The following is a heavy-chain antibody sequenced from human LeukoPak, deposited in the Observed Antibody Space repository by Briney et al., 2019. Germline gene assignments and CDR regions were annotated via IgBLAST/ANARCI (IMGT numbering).Heavy chain of an antibody. D-gene: IGHD3-22*01. CDR2: IYYSGST. Sequence: PSETLSLTCTVSGGSISSYYWSWIRQPPGKGLEWIGYIYYSGSTNYNPSLKSRVTISVDTSKNQFSLKLSSVTAADTAVYYCALNYYDSSGYYYFDYWGQGTLVTVSS. CDR1: GGSISSYY. J-gene: IGHJ4*02. V-gene: IGHV4-59*01. CDR3: ALNYYDSSGYYYFDY.